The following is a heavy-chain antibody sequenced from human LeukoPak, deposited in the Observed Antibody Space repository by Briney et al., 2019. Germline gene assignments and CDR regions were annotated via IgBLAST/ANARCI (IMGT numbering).Heavy chain of an antibody. CDR2: MRYDGSNR. D-gene: IGHD3-22*01. CDR3: AKVWPWHYYDSSGYSYDY. CDR1: GFTFSSYG. Sequence: GGSLRLSCAASGFTFSSYGMHWVRQAPGKGLEWVAFMRYDGSNRNYADSVKGRFTISRDNSKNTLYLQMNSLRAEDTAVYYCAKVWPWHYYDSSGYSYDYWGQGTLVTVSS. J-gene: IGHJ4*02. V-gene: IGHV3-30*02.